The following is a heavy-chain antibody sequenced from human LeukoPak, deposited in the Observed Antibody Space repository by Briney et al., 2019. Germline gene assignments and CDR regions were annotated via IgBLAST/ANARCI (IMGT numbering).Heavy chain of an antibody. CDR3: ARDPGLSNRWYGNILYYFDH. V-gene: IGHV3-30*04. J-gene: IGHJ4*02. Sequence: LSLTCVVYGGSLTSYSWSWVRQAPGKVLEWVAVISHDGVKAYYADSVKGRFTISRDNSNKTLHLHMNSLSPEDTAVYYCARDPGLSNRWYGNILYYFDHWGQGTLVTVSS. D-gene: IGHD6-13*01. CDR2: ISHDGVKA. CDR1: GGSLTSYS.